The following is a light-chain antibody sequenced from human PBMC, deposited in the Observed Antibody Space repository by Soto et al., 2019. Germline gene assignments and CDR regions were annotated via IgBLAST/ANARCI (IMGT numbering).Light chain of an antibody. CDR2: SAS. CDR1: RSVSGSY. CDR3: QQYGSSPIT. Sequence: EIVLTQSPDTLSLSPGERVTLSCRASRSVSGSYLAWYQQKPGQAPRVLIYSASLRATGIPDRFSGSGSGTDFSLTISRLEPEDFAVYYCQQYGSSPITFGQGTRLEIK. V-gene: IGKV3-20*01. J-gene: IGKJ5*01.